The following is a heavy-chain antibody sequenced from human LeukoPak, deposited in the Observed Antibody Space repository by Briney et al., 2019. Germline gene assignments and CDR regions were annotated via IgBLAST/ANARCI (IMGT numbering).Heavy chain of an antibody. Sequence: PGGSLRLSCAASGFTVGANYLTWVRQAPGKGLEWVSIIYSGGSTNYADSVRGRFTISRDNSKNSLYLQMSSLRAEDTALYYCARGLPVGDYWGQGTLVTVSS. CDR3: ARGLPVGDY. CDR1: GFTVGANY. V-gene: IGHV3-66*01. D-gene: IGHD1-26*01. CDR2: IYSGGST. J-gene: IGHJ4*02.